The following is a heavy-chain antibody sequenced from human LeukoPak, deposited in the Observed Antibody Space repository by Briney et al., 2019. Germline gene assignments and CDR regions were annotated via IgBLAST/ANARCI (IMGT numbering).Heavy chain of an antibody. J-gene: IGHJ4*02. Sequence: GGSLRLSCAASGCTFSSYSGNWVRQAPGKGLEWVSSISNRSSYTYYADSVKGRFTISRDNAKNSLYLQMNSLRAEDTAVYYCARETLYSGYAAYFDYWGQGTLVTVSS. CDR2: ISNRSSYT. CDR3: ARETLYSGYAAYFDY. V-gene: IGHV3-21*01. D-gene: IGHD5-12*01. CDR1: GCTFSSYS.